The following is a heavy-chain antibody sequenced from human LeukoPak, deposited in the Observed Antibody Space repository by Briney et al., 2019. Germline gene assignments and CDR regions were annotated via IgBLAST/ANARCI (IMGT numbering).Heavy chain of an antibody. D-gene: IGHD3-22*01. Sequence: PSETLSLTCAVYGGSFSGYYWSWIRQPPGKGLEWIGEINHSGSTNYNPSLKSRVTISVDTSKNQFSLKLSSVTAADTAVYYCARGGYYDSGGYYQQPLDYWGQGTLVTVSS. CDR2: INHSGST. CDR3: ARGGYYDSGGYYQQPLDY. J-gene: IGHJ4*02. V-gene: IGHV4-34*01. CDR1: GGSFSGYY.